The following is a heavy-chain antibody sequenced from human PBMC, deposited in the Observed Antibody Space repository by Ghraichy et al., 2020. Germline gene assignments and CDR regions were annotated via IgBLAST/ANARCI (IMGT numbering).Heavy chain of an antibody. D-gene: IGHD5-12*01. J-gene: IGHJ6*02. CDR2: ISASGGST. Sequence: GGSLRLSCAASGFTLSSYAMSWVRQAPGKGLEWVSAISASGGSTYYADSVKGRFTISRDNSKNTLYLQMNSLRAEDTAVYYCAKGTYSGYNSMYYYYGMDVWGLVTTVTVSS. CDR3: AKGTYSGYNSMYYYYGMDV. V-gene: IGHV3-23*01. CDR1: GFTLSSYA.